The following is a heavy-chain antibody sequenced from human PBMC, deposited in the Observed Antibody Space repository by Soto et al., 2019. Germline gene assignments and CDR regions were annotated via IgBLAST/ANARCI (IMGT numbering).Heavy chain of an antibody. Sequence: QVQLVESGGGVVQPGKSLRLSCAASGFTFSTYGMHWVRQAPGKGLEWVAVIWYDGSNKYHGDSLKGRFTISRDNSKNTLYLQINNLTAEDMAVYYCGRDGALGDTAVVDSWGQGTLVTVSS. V-gene: IGHV3-33*01. CDR3: GRDGALGDTAVVDS. D-gene: IGHD5-18*01. J-gene: IGHJ4*02. CDR2: IWYDGSNK. CDR1: GFTFSTYG.